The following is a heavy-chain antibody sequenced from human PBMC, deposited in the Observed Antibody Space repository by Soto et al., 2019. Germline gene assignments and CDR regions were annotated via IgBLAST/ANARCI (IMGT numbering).Heavy chain of an antibody. Sequence: GGSLRLSCAASGFPFSSYWMHWVRQAPGKGLVWVSRINSDGSSTSYADSVKGRFTISRDNAKNTLYLQMNSLRAEDTAVYYCARGRGSSWYDAFDIWGQGTMVTVSS. CDR2: INSDGSST. CDR3: ARGRGSSWYDAFDI. V-gene: IGHV3-74*01. D-gene: IGHD6-13*01. J-gene: IGHJ3*02. CDR1: GFPFSSYW.